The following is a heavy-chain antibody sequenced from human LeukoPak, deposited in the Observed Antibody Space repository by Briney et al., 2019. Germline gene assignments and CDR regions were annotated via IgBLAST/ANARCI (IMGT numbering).Heavy chain of an antibody. CDR1: GGSISSSSYY. CDR2: IYYSGST. CDR3: ARRKNYYDSSGYVLLFDY. D-gene: IGHD3-22*01. V-gene: IGHV4-39*01. J-gene: IGHJ4*02. Sequence: PSETLSLTCTVSGGSISSSSYYWGWIRQHPGKGLEWIGSIYYSGSTYYNPSLKSRVTISVDTSKNQFSLKLSSVTSAHTAVYYCARRKNYYDSSGYVLLFDYWGQGTLVTVSS.